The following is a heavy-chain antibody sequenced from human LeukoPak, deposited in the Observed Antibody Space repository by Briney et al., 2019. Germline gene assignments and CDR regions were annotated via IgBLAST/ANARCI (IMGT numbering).Heavy chain of an antibody. J-gene: IGHJ4*02. CDR2: ISGSGGST. CDR3: AKTPLRILQHFDY. CDR1: GFTFSSNW. V-gene: IGHV3-23*01. Sequence: PGGSLRLSCAASGFTFSSNWMHWVRQAPGKGLEWVSAISGSGGSTYYADSVKGRFTISRDNSKNTLYLQMNSLRAEDTAVYYCAKTPLRILQHFDYWGQGTLVTVSS. D-gene: IGHD4-4*01.